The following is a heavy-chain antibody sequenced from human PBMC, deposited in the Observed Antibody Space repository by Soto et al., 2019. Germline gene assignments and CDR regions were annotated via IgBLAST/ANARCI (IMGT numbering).Heavy chain of an antibody. CDR3: ARGRGGYLDY. CDR1: GYTFTNYY. J-gene: IGHJ4*02. Sequence: ASVKVSFKASGYTFTNYYIHWVRQAPGQGLEWMGIINPSGGSTSYAQKFQGRVTMTRDTSTSTLYMELSSLRSEDTAVYYCARGRGGYLDYWGQGTLVTVSS. V-gene: IGHV1-46*01. D-gene: IGHD2-15*01. CDR2: INPSGGST.